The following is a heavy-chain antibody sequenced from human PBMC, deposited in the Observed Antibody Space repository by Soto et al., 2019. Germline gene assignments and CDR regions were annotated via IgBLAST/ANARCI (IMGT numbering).Heavy chain of an antibody. D-gene: IGHD2-15*01. J-gene: IGHJ3*02. Sequence: SQTLSLTCAISGDSVSSNSAAWNWIRQSPSRGLEWLGRTYYRSKWYNDYAVSVKSRITINPDTSKNQFSLQLNSVTPEDTAVYYCARDPGYCSGGSCTGAFDIWGQGTMVTVSS. V-gene: IGHV6-1*01. CDR1: GDSVSSNSAA. CDR2: TYYRSKWYN. CDR3: ARDPGYCSGGSCTGAFDI.